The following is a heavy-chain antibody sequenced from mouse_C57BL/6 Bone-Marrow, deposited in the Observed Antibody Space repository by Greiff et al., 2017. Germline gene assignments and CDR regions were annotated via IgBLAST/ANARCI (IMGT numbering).Heavy chain of an antibody. CDR2: ISNGGGST. Sequence: DVMLVESGGGLVQPGGSLKLSCAASGFTFSDYYMYWVRQTPEKRLEWVAYISNGGGSTYYPDTVKGRFTISRDNAKNTLYLQMSRLKSEDTAMYYCARRVYYGSQYWYYDVWGTGTTVTVSS. J-gene: IGHJ1*03. CDR3: ARRVYYGSQYWYYDV. V-gene: IGHV5-12*01. D-gene: IGHD1-1*01. CDR1: GFTFSDYY.